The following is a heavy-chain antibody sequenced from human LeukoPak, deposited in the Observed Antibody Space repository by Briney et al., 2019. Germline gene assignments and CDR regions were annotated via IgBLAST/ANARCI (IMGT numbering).Heavy chain of an antibody. CDR2: INWNGGST. J-gene: IGHJ4*02. CDR3: ARGPPTTYFDWEFDY. V-gene: IGHV3-20*04. Sequence: GGSLRLSCAASGFIYDEYGMSWVRQAPGKGLEWVSGINWNGGSTGYADSVKGRFTISRDNAKNSLYLQMNSLRAEDTAVYYCARGPPTTYFDWEFDYWGQGTLVTVSS. D-gene: IGHD3-9*01. CDR1: GFIYDEYG.